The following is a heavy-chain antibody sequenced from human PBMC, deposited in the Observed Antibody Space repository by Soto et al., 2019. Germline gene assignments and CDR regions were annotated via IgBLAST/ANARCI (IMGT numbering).Heavy chain of an antibody. CDR2: IIPIFGTA. Sequence: SVKVSCKASGGTFSSYAISWVRQAPGQGLEWMGGIIPIFGTANYAQKFQGRVTITADESTSTAYMELSSLRSEDTAVYYCARGVAYYYDSSGPEYFQHWGQGTLVTVSS. CDR3: ARGVAYYYDSSGPEYFQH. V-gene: IGHV1-69*13. CDR1: GGTFSSYA. J-gene: IGHJ1*01. D-gene: IGHD3-22*01.